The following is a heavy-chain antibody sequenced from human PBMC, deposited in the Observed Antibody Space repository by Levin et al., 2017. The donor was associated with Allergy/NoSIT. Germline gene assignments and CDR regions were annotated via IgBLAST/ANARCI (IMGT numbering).Heavy chain of an antibody. CDR3: AKDIGKLYDFWSGYYTGMGTGAFDI. D-gene: IGHD3-3*01. V-gene: IGHV3-9*01. J-gene: IGHJ3*02. Sequence: PGGSLRLSCAASGFTFDDYAMHWVRQAPGKGLEWVSGISWNSGSIGYADSVKGRFTISRDNAKNSLYLQMNSLRAEDTALYYCAKDIGKLYDFWSGYYTGMGTGAFDIWGQGTMVTVSS. CDR1: GFTFDDYA. CDR2: ISWNSGSI.